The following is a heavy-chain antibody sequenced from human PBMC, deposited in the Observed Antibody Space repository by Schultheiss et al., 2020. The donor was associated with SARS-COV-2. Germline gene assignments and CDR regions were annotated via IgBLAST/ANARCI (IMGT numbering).Heavy chain of an antibody. D-gene: IGHD3-16*01. CDR2: IYSDGNT. CDR3: ARGRSHGPQGRSFFDY. J-gene: IGHJ4*02. Sequence: SCAASGFPVSSNYMTWVRQAPGKGLEWVSLIYSDGNTYYADSVKGRFTISRDNSKNALYLQMNSLRAEDTALYYCARGRSHGPQGRSFFDYWGQGTLVTVSS. CDR1: GFPVSSNY. V-gene: IGHV3-53*01.